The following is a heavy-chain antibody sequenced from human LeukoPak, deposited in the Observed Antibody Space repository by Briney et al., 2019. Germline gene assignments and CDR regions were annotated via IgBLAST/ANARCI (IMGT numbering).Heavy chain of an antibody. CDR3: ASQFYGGTHLPLAY. J-gene: IGHJ4*02. CDR2: LYSAGNT. D-gene: IGHD4-23*01. V-gene: IGHV3-66*04. CDR1: GFTVSSNY. Sequence: PGVSLRLSCVVSGFTVSSNYLNWVRQAQGKGREGVSLLYSAGNTFYADSVKGRFTISRDNSKNTFFLQMNSLRAEDTAVYYCASQFYGGTHLPLAYWGQGTLVTVSS.